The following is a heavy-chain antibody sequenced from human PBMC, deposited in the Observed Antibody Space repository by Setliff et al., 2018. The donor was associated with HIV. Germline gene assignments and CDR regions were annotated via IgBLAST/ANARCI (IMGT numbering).Heavy chain of an antibody. J-gene: IGHJ6*02. Sequence: GSLRLSCEASGFTFSSYGMHWVRQAPGRGLEWVAGMSYDGSNKYYADSVKGRFTISRDNSKNTLYLQMGSLRAEDTAVYYCARAAYYNGLDVWGQGTTVTVSS. CDR2: MSYDGSNK. V-gene: IGHV3-30*03. CDR3: ARAAYYNGLDV. CDR1: GFTFSSYG. D-gene: IGHD3-10*01.